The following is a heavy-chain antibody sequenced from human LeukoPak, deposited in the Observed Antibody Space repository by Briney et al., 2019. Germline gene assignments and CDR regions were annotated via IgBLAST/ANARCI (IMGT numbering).Heavy chain of an antibody. CDR2: ISTYNGNT. D-gene: IGHD3-10*01. V-gene: IGHV1-18*01. J-gene: IGHJ4*02. CDR3: ARGRESRLTFDY. Sequence: ASVKVSCKASGYTFTSYGISWVRQAPGQGLEWMGWISTYNGNTNYAQKLQGRVTITADESTSTAYMELSSLRAEDTAVYYCARGRESRLTFDYWGQGTLVTVSS. CDR1: GYTFTSYG.